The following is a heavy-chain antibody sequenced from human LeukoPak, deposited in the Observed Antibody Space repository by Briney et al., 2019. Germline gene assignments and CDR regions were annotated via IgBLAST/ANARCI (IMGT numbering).Heavy chain of an antibody. V-gene: IGHV4-30-4*08. CDR2: IYYSGST. CDR1: GGSISSSDYY. CDR3: ARDGSGIY. D-gene: IGHD2-15*01. Sequence: SETLSLTCTVSGGSISSSDYYWSWIRQPPGKGLEWIGYIYYSGSTFYNPSLKSRVTISVDTSKNQFSLKLSSVTAGDTDVYYCARDGSGIYWGQRTLVTVSS. J-gene: IGHJ4*02.